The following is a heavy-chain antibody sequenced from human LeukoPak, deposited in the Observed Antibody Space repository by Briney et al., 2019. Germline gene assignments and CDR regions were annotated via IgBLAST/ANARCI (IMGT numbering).Heavy chain of an antibody. Sequence: ASVKVSCKASGYTFTGYYMHWVRQAPGQGLEWMGWITPNSGGTNYAQKFQGRATVTRDTSITTAYMELSSLRSDDTAVYYCARGAYCSSTSCPEGYFQQWGQGTLVTVSS. CDR2: ITPNSGGT. CDR1: GYTFTGYY. J-gene: IGHJ1*01. D-gene: IGHD2-2*01. CDR3: ARGAYCSSTSCPEGYFQQ. V-gene: IGHV1-2*02.